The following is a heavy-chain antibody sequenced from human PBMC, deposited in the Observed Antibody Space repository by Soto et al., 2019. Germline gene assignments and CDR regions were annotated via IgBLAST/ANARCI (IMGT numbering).Heavy chain of an antibody. CDR3: ASREIQGTIDY. CDR2: IYYSGTT. Sequence: QVQLQESGPGLVKPSDTLSLTCAVSGYSISSSNWWGWIRQPPGKGLEWIGYIYYSGTTYYNPSLKSRVTLSVDTSKNQCSLKLTSVTAVDTDVYYCASREIQGTIDYWCQGTMVTVSS. CDR1: GYSISSSNW. V-gene: IGHV4-28*01. J-gene: IGHJ4*02. D-gene: IGHD2-8*01.